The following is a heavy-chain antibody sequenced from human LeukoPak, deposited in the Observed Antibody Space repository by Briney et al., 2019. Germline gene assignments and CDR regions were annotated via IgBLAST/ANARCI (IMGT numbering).Heavy chain of an antibody. Sequence: ASVKVSCKASGGTFSSYAISWVRQAPGQGLEWMGRIIPILGIANYAQKFQGRVTITADKSTSTAYMELSSLRSEDTAVYYCASHDYGDNGWFDPWGQGTLVTVSS. J-gene: IGHJ5*02. CDR2: IIPILGIA. V-gene: IGHV1-69*04. D-gene: IGHD4-17*01. CDR3: ASHDYGDNGWFDP. CDR1: GGTFSSYA.